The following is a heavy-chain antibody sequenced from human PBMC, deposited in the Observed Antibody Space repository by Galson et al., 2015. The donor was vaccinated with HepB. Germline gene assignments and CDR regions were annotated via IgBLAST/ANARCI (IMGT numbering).Heavy chain of an antibody. D-gene: IGHD3-10*02. CDR1: GYTFTRNG. V-gene: IGHV1-18*01. CDR3: ARDVRYAFEM. Sequence: SVKVSCKASGYTFTRNGISWVRQAPGQGLEWMGWISTNSGNTYYAQKFQDRLIMTTERSTSTAYMELRSLTSDDTAFYYCARDVRYAFEMWAKGQWSPSL. CDR2: ISTNSGNT. J-gene: IGHJ3*02.